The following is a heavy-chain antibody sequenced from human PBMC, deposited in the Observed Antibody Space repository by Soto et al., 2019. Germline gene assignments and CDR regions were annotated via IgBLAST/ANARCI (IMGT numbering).Heavy chain of an antibody. D-gene: IGHD2-8*01. Sequence: SVKVSCKTSGYTFTSYGISWVRQAPGQGIEWMGGISPNFGTANYAQKFQGRVTITADESTSTAYMELSSLRSEDTAVYYFARDHLGYCTNGVCYGTGYWGQGTLVTVSS. CDR2: ISPNFGTA. CDR1: GYTFTSYG. V-gene: IGHV1-69*13. CDR3: ARDHLGYCTNGVCYGTGY. J-gene: IGHJ4*02.